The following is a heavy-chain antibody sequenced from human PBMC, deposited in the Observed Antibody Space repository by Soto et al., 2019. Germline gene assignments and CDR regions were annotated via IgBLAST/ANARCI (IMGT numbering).Heavy chain of an antibody. J-gene: IGHJ3*02. CDR1: GFTFSSYA. CDR3: VTAYTYGPDAFDI. CDR2: IFHDGSDE. D-gene: IGHD5-18*01. Sequence: ESGGGVVQPGRSRRLSCAGSGFTFSSYAMHWVRQAPGKGLEWVAVIFHDGSDEYYADSVKGRLTVSRDNSKNALNLHLNSLKPEDTAVYYCVTAYTYGPDAFDIWGQGTMVTVTT. V-gene: IGHV3-30-3*01.